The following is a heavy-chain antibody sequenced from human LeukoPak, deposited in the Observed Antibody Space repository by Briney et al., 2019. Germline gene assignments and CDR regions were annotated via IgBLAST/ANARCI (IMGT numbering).Heavy chain of an antibody. V-gene: IGHV3-53*01. CDR2: IYSGGST. D-gene: IGHD6-13*01. CDR1: GFTVSSNY. CDR3: ARLREAAAGCDY. Sequence: PGGSLRLSCAASGFTVSSNYMSWVRQAPGKGLEWVSVIYSGGSTYYADSVKGRFTISRDNSKNTLYLQMNSLRAEDTAVYYCARLREAAAGCDYWGQGTLVTVSS. J-gene: IGHJ4*02.